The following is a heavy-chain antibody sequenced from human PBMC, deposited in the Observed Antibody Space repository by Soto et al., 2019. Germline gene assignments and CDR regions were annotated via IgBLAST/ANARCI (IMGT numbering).Heavy chain of an antibody. J-gene: IGHJ4*02. CDR1: GGSITSGDYY. V-gene: IGHV4-30-4*01. CDR3: ARAPPPTADYDFCDGYYSHDY. CDR2: IYYSGST. D-gene: IGHD3-3*01. Sequence: QVQLQESGPGLVKPSQTLSLTCTVSGGSITSGDYYWSWIRQPPGKGVEWIGYIYYSGSTYYNPSFRGRVTISVDTSRNQSSLKLYSVPAADTAVYYCARAPPPTADYDFCDGYYSHDYWGQGTLVTVSS.